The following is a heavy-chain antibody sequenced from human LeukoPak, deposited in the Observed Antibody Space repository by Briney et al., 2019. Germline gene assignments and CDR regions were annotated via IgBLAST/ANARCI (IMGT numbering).Heavy chain of an antibody. CDR1: GFTFSSYL. J-gene: IGHJ6*03. Sequence: GGSLRLSCAASGFTFSSYLMSWVRQAPGKGLEGVANIKQDGSEKYYVDSVKGRFTISRDNAKNSLYLQMNSLRAEDTAVYYCARDSFGAKDYYYYMDVWGKGTTVTVSS. CDR2: IKQDGSEK. D-gene: IGHD3-16*01. V-gene: IGHV3-7*01. CDR3: ARDSFGAKDYYYYMDV.